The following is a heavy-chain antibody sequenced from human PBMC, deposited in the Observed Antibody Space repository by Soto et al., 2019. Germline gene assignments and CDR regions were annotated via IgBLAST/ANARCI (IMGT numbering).Heavy chain of an antibody. Sequence: ESLKISCKGSGYSFAGHWITWVRQKPGKGLEWMGRIDPSDSQTYYSPSFRGHVTISVTKSITTVFLQWSSLRASDTAMYYCARQIYDSDTGPNFQYYFDSWGQGTPVTVS. D-gene: IGHD3-22*01. CDR2: IDPSDSQT. V-gene: IGHV5-10-1*01. J-gene: IGHJ4*02. CDR3: ARQIYDSDTGPNFQYYFDS. CDR1: GYSFAGHW.